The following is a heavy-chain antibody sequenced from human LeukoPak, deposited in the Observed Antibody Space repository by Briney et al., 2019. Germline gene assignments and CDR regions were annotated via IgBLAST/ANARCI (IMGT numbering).Heavy chain of an antibody. D-gene: IGHD5-24*01. J-gene: IGHJ4*02. Sequence: ASVKVSCKASGYTFTGYYMHWVRQAPGQGLEWMGWINPNSGGTNYAQKLQGRVTMTTDTSTSTAYMELRSLRSDDTAVYYCARAAVEMATISDYWGQGTLVTVSS. CDR3: ARAAVEMATISDY. CDR2: INPNSGGT. CDR1: GYTFTGYY. V-gene: IGHV1-2*02.